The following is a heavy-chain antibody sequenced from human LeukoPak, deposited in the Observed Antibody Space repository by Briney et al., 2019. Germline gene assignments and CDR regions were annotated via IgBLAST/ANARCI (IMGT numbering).Heavy chain of an antibody. V-gene: IGHV4-39*01. J-gene: IGHJ4*02. CDR2: IYYSGST. CDR1: GGSISSSSYY. D-gene: IGHD5-18*01. CDR3: ANIGIQLWLSDY. Sequence: KPSETLSLTCTVSGGSISSSSYYWGWIRQPPGKGLEWIGSIYYSGSTYYNPSLKSRVTISVDTSKNQFSLKLSSVTAADAALYYCANIGIQLWLSDYWGQGTLVTVSS.